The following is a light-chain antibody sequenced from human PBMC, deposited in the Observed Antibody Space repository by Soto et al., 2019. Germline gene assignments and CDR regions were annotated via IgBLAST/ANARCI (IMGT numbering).Light chain of an antibody. CDR3: SSYAGSNYPYV. V-gene: IGLV2-8*01. CDR2: DVS. J-gene: IGLJ1*01. CDR1: SSDVGYYNY. Sequence: QSALTQPPSASGSPGQSVTIACTGTSSDVGYYNYVSWYQQPPGKAPKLLIYDVSKRPSGVPDRFSGSKSGNTASLTVSGLQAEAEGDYYCSSYAGSNYPYVFGTGTKVTVL.